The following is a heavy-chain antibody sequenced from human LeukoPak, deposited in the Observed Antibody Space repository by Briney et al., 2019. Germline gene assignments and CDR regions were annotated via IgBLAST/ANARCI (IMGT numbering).Heavy chain of an antibody. Sequence: GGSLRLSCAASGFTFSSYWMSWVRQTPGKGLEWVANIKQDGSEKYYVDSVKGRFTISRDNAKNPLYLQMNSLRAEDTAVYYCARSYSGPAGYFDYWGQGTLVTVSS. CDR2: IKQDGSEK. V-gene: IGHV3-7*01. J-gene: IGHJ4*02. CDR1: GFTFSSYW. CDR3: ARSYSGPAGYFDY. D-gene: IGHD4-11*01.